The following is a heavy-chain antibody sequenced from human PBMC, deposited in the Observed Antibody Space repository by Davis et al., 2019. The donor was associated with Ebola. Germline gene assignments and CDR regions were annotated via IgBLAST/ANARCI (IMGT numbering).Heavy chain of an antibody. CDR3: ACRGGWPRDYFDV. D-gene: IGHD1-26*01. CDR2: AKTTPNSYTT. J-gene: IGHJ2*01. Sequence: GESLKISCAASGFTFSDHYIDWVRQAPGKGLEWVARAKTTPNSYTTEYAASVRVRFSISRDDSENSLHLQMSGLKTEDTAVYYCACRGGWPRDYFDVWGRGTLVTVSS. V-gene: IGHV3-72*01. CDR1: GFTFSDHY.